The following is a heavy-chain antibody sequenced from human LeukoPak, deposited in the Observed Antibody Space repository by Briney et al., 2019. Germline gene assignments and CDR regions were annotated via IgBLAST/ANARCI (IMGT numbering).Heavy chain of an antibody. CDR3: ARGPHDYGGNSYAFDI. D-gene: IGHD4-23*01. CDR2: MNPNSGNT. Sequence: ASVKVSCKASGYTFTSYDINWVRQATGQGLEWMGWMNPNSGNTGYAQKFQGRVTMTRNTSISTAYMELSSLRSEDTAVYYYARGPHDYGGNSYAFDIWGQGTMVTVSS. V-gene: IGHV1-8*01. CDR1: GYTFTSYD. J-gene: IGHJ3*02.